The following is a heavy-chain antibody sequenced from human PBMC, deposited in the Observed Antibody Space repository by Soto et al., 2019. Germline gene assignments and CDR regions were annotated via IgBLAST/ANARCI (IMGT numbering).Heavy chain of an antibody. CDR2: ISGSGGST. CDR1: GFTFSNYA. D-gene: IGHD4-17*01. Sequence: PGGSLRLSCAASGFTFSNYAMSWVRQAPGKGLEWVSAISGSGGSTYYADSVKGRFGVSRGSSKNTLYLQMSSLRAEDTALYYCAKVPGAAMTSTASFDIWGQGTMVTVSS. J-gene: IGHJ3*02. V-gene: IGHV3-23*01. CDR3: AKVPGAAMTSTASFDI.